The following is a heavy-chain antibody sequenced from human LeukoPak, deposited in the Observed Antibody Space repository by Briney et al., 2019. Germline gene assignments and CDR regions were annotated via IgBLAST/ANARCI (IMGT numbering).Heavy chain of an antibody. CDR3: ARDSSSWQAPWYYYMDV. D-gene: IGHD6-13*01. Sequence: SETLSLTCTVSGGSISSGSYYWSWIRQPAGKGLEWIGRIYTSGSTNYNPSLKSRVTISVDTSKNQFSLKLSSVTAADTAVYYCARDSSSWQAPWYYYMDVWGKGTTVTVSS. J-gene: IGHJ6*03. CDR2: IYTSGST. V-gene: IGHV4-61*02. CDR1: GGSISSGSYY.